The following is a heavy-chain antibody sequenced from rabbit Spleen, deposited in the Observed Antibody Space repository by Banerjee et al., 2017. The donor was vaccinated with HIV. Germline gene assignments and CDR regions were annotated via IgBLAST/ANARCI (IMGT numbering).Heavy chain of an antibody. V-gene: IGHV1S40*01. Sequence: QSLEESGGDLVQPGASLTLTCTASGVSFSSSSYMCWVRQAPGKGLEWIACIDIGSSGFTYFATWAKGRFTISKTSSTTVTLQLSSLTAADTATYFCARDGAGGSYFALWGQGTLVTVS. CDR1: GVSFSSSSY. J-gene: IGHJ4*01. CDR2: IDIGSSGFT. D-gene: IGHD8-1*01. CDR3: ARDGAGGSYFAL.